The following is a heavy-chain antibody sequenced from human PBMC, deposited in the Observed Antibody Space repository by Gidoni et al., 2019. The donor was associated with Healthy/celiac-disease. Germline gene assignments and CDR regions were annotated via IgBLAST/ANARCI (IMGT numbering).Heavy chain of an antibody. J-gene: IGHJ4*02. V-gene: IGHV1-3*01. CDR3: ARGWDLLFSFDY. D-gene: IGHD1-26*01. CDR2: RNAGNGNT. Sequence: QVQLVQSGAEVKKPGASVKVSCQASGYTFTSYGIHWVRQAPGQRLEWMGWRNAGNGNTKYSQKFQGRVTITRDTSASTVYMELSSLRSEDSAVYFCARGWDLLFSFDYWGQGTLVTVSS. CDR1: GYTFTSYG.